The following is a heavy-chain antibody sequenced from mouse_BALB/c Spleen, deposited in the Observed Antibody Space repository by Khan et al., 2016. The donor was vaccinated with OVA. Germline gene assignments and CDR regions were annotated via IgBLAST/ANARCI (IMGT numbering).Heavy chain of an antibody. Sequence: QVQLQQSGAELVRPGASVKLSCKTSGYIFTSYWIHWVKQRSGQGLEWIARIYPGTDNIYYNDKLKDKATLTADKSSSTAYMQLSSLKSEDSAVYFGAREEALYYFVYWGPGTTLTVSS. CDR3: AREEALYYFVY. CDR2: IYPGTDNI. V-gene: IGHV1S132*01. J-gene: IGHJ2*01. D-gene: IGHD3-2*02. CDR1: GYIFTSYW.